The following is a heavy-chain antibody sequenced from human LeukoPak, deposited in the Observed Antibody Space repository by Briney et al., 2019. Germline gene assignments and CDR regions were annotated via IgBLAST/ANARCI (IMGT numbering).Heavy chain of an antibody. CDR1: GGSFSGYY. CDR2: INHSGST. V-gene: IGHV4-34*01. J-gene: IGHJ5*02. CDR3: ARHGRRRWFDP. D-gene: IGHD2-15*01. Sequence: PAETLSLTCAVYGGSFSGYYWSWIRQPPGKGLEWIGEINHSGSTNYNPSLKSRVTISVDTSKNQFSLKLSSVTAADTAVYYCARHGRRRWFDPWGQGTLVTVSS.